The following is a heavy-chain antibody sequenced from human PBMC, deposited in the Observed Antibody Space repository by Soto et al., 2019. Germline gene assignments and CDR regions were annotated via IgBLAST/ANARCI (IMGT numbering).Heavy chain of an antibody. Sequence: PSETLSLTCTVSGGSISSYYWSWIRQPAGKGLEWIGRIYTSGSTNYNPSLKSRVTMSVDTSKNQFSLKLSSVTAADTAVYYCARDLYYYDSSGYYGEQYFDYWGQGTLVTVSS. J-gene: IGHJ4*02. D-gene: IGHD3-22*01. V-gene: IGHV4-4*07. CDR2: IYTSGST. CDR1: GGSISSYY. CDR3: ARDLYYYDSSGYYGEQYFDY.